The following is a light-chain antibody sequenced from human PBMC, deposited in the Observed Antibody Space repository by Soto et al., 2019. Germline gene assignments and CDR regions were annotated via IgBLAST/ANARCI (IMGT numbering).Light chain of an antibody. J-gene: IGLJ3*02. CDR2: LEGSGSY. CDR1: SGHSSYI. V-gene: IGLV4-60*02. CDR3: ETWDSNTRV. Sequence: QPVLTQSSSASASLGSSVKLTCTLSSGHSSYIIAWHQQQPGKAPRYLMKLEGSGSYNKGSGVPDRFSGSSSGADRYLTISILRLEDEADYYCETWDSNTRVFGGGTQLTVL.